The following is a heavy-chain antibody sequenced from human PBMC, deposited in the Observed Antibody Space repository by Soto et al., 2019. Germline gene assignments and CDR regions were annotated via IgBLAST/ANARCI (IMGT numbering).Heavy chain of an antibody. V-gene: IGHV4-59*01. CDR2: IYYSGST. D-gene: IGHD3-22*01. CDR1: GGSISSYY. J-gene: IGHJ5*02. Sequence: SETLSLTCTVSGGSISSYYWSWIRQPPGKGLEWIGYIYYSGSTNYNPSLKSRVTISVDTSKNQFSLKLSSVTAADTAVYYCARAYYDSSGLNWFDPWGQGTLVTVSS. CDR3: ARAYYDSSGLNWFDP.